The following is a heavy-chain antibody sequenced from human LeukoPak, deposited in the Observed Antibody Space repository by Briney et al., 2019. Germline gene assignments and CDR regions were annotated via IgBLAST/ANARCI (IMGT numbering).Heavy chain of an antibody. V-gene: IGHV3-30-3*01. CDR1: GFTFSSYA. Sequence: PGGSLRLSCAASGFTFSSYAMHWVRQAPGKGLEWVAVISYDGSNKYYADSVKGRFTISRDNSKNTLYLQMNSLRAEDTAVYYCARDSSGWYFDYWGQGTLVIVSS. CDR3: ARDSSGWYFDY. CDR2: ISYDGSNK. J-gene: IGHJ4*02. D-gene: IGHD6-19*01.